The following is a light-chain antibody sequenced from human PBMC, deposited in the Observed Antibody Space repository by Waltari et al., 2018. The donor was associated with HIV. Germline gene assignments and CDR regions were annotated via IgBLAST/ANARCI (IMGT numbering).Light chain of an antibody. Sequence: QSALTQPPSASGSPGQSVTISCTGTGSDIGGYNYVSWYQQQPGKAPKLLIYDVTDRPSGISDRFSGSKSGNTASLTISGLQAEDEADYYCSSYTISSTVVFGGGTKLTVL. CDR2: DVT. CDR1: GSDIGGYNY. CDR3: SSYTISSTVV. J-gene: IGLJ2*01. V-gene: IGLV2-14*03.